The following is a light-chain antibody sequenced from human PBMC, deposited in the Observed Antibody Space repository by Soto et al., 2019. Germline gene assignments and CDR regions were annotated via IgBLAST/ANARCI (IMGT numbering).Light chain of an antibody. CDR2: GAS. CDR1: QSVSSN. V-gene: IGKV3-15*01. CDR3: QQYNNWPLT. Sequence: EIVMTQSPVTLSVSPGERATLSCRASQSVSSNLAWYQQKPGQAPRLLIYGASTRATGMPARFSGSGSGTEFTLTISSLQSEDFAVYYCQQYNNWPLTFGGGTKVDI. J-gene: IGKJ4*01.